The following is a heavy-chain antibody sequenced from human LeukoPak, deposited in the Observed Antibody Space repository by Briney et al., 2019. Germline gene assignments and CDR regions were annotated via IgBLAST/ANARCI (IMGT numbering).Heavy chain of an antibody. CDR1: GFTFSSYA. J-gene: IGHJ4*02. Sequence: PGGSLRLSCAASGFTFSSYAMSWVRQAPGKGLEWVSALSDSGGRAYYADSVKGRFTISRDNSKNTLCLQMISLRAEDTAVYYCAKTYYNSGTYYHSNFWGQGTLVTVSS. CDR2: LSDSGGRA. CDR3: AKTYYNSGTYYHSNF. D-gene: IGHD3-10*01. V-gene: IGHV3-23*01.